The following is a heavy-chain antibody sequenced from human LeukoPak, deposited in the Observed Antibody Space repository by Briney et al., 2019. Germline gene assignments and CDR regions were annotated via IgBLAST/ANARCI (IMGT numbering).Heavy chain of an antibody. CDR3: AKDRSPMVQEYFQH. J-gene: IGHJ1*01. V-gene: IGHV3-23*01. CDR1: GFTFSSYA. Sequence: GGSLRLSGAASGFTFSSYAMSWVRQAPGKGLEWVSAISGSGGSTYYADSVKGRFTISRDNSKNTLYLRMNSLRAEDAAVYYCAKDRSPMVQEYFQHWGQGTLVTVSS. D-gene: IGHD3-10*01. CDR2: ISGSGGST.